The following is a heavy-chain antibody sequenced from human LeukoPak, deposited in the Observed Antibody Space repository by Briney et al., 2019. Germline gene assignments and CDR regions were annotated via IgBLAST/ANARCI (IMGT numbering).Heavy chain of an antibody. CDR1: GGSFSGYY. CDR2: INHSGGT. V-gene: IGHV4-34*01. D-gene: IGHD5-18*01. J-gene: IGHJ4*02. Sequence: SETLSLTCAAYGGSFSGYYWSWIRQPPGKGLEWIGEINHSGGTNYNPSLKSRVTISVDTSKNQFSLKLSSVTAADTAVYYCARKDRGYSYGNSDWGQGTLVTVSS. CDR3: ARKDRGYSYGNSD.